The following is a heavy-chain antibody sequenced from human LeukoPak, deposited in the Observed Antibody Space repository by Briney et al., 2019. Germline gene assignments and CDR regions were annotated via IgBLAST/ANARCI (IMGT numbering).Heavy chain of an antibody. CDR1: GFTFSSYS. CDR2: ISSSSSTI. J-gene: IGHJ4*02. CDR3: ARDLQMVRGVMVY. V-gene: IGHV3-48*01. Sequence: GGSLRLSCAASGFTFSSYSMNWVRQAPGKGLEWVSYISSSSSTIYYADSVKGRFTISRDNAKNSLYLQMNSLRAEDTAVYYCARDLQMVRGVMVYWSQGTLVTVSS. D-gene: IGHD3-10*01.